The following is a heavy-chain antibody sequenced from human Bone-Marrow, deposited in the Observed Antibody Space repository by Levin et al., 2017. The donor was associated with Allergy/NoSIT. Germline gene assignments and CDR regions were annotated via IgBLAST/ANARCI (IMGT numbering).Heavy chain of an antibody. CDR3: IRGQEGLSVVEY. J-gene: IGHJ4*02. D-gene: IGHD5/OR15-5a*01. V-gene: IGHV3-74*01. CDR1: GFTFSNFW. Sequence: PGGSLRLSCEASGFTFSNFWMHWVRQAPGKGLVWVSRIKGHGRETSYADSVKGRFTISRDNAKNTLYLQMNSLRTEDTAVYYCIRGQEGLSVVEYWGQGTLVTVSS. CDR2: IKGHGRET.